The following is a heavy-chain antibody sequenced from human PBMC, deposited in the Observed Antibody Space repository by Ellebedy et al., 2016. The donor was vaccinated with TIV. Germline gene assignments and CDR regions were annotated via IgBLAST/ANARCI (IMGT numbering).Heavy chain of an antibody. Sequence: GESLKISCTASRFTFSSYWMSWVRQAPGKGLEWVANIKQDGSEKYYVDSVRGRFTISRDNAKNSLYLQMNSLRAEDTAVYYCASDGSYGDFLSPTHAFEMWGQGTMITVSS. D-gene: IGHD4-17*01. CDR3: ASDGSYGDFLSPTHAFEM. CDR1: RFTFSSYW. CDR2: IKQDGSEK. J-gene: IGHJ3*02. V-gene: IGHV3-7*01.